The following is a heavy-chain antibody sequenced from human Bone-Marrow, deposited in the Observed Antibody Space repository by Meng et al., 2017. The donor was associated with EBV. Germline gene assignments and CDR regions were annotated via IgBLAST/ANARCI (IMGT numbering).Heavy chain of an antibody. Sequence: RQLQDAGPGLVKPSETLSLSCTVSGGSIRSSSDYWGWIRQPPGKGLEWIGSIYYSASTYYIPSLKSRVTISVDTSKNQFSLKLSSVTAADTAVYYCARLDGSGFVDYWGQGTLVTVSS. D-gene: IGHD3-10*01. V-gene: IGHV4-39*01. J-gene: IGHJ4*02. CDR3: ARLDGSGFVDY. CDR1: GGSIRSSSDY. CDR2: IYYSAST.